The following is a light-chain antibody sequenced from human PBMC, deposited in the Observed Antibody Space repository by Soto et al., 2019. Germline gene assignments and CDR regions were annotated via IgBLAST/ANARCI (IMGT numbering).Light chain of an antibody. CDR2: DAS. Sequence: EIVLTQSPATLSLSPGERATLCCRASESVSSYLAWYQQKPGEAPRLLIYDASNRATGIPARFSGSGSGTDFTLTISSLEPEDFAVYYCQQRSNWQLTFGGGTKVEIK. CDR3: QQRSNWQLT. J-gene: IGKJ4*01. CDR1: ESVSSY. V-gene: IGKV3-11*01.